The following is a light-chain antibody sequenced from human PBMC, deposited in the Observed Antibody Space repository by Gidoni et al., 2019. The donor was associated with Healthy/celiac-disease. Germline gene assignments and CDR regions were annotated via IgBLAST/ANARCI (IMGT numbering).Light chain of an antibody. J-gene: IGKJ1*01. Sequence: DIQMTQSPSSLSASVGDRVTITCRASQSISSYLNWYQQKPGKAPKLLIYAASSLQSGVPSRFSGSGSGTDFTLTICSLQPEDFATYYCQQSYSTWTFGQXTKVEIK. CDR3: QQSYSTWT. V-gene: IGKV1-39*01. CDR1: QSISSY. CDR2: AAS.